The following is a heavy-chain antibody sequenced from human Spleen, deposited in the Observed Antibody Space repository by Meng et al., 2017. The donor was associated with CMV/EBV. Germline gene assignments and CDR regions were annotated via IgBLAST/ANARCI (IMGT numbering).Heavy chain of an antibody. CDR2: ISAYNSNT. D-gene: IGHD1-26*01. J-gene: IGHJ4*02. V-gene: IGHV1-18*01. Sequence: QVQLVQSGAEVKKPGASVKVSCKASGYTFTSYGNSWVRQAPGHGLEWMGWISAYNSNTNYAQKLQGRVTMTTDTSTSTAYVERRSLSSYDTAVYYCARDLGANEDYWGQGTLVTVSS. CDR1: GYTFTSYG. CDR3: ARDLGANEDY.